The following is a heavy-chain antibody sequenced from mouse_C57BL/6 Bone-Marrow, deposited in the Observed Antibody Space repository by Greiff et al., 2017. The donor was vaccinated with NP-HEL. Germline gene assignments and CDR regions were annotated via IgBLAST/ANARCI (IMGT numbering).Heavy chain of an antibody. V-gene: IGHV1-19*01. CDR2: INPYNGGT. CDR1: GYTFTDYY. D-gene: IGHD1-1*01. CDR3: AKLLRDGYFDV. Sequence: VQLQQSGPVLVKPGASVKMSCKASGYTFTDYYMNWVKQSHGKSLEWIGVINPYNGGTSYNQKFKGKATLTVDKSSSTAYMELNSLTSEDSAVYYCAKLLRDGYFDVWGTGTTVTVSS. J-gene: IGHJ1*03.